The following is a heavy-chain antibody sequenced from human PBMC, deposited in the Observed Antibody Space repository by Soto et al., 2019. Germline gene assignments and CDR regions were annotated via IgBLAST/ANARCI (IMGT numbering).Heavy chain of an antibody. V-gene: IGHV3-21*01. J-gene: IGHJ6*02. CDR1: GFTFSSYS. CDR3: VRDTIFVTYGMDV. CDR2: ISSSSSYI. D-gene: IGHD3-3*01. Sequence: VGSLRLSCAASGFTFSSYSMSWVRQAPGKGLEWVSSISSSSSYIYYADSVKGRFTISRDNAKNSLYLQMNSLRAEDTAVYYCVRDTIFVTYGMDVWGQGTTVTVSS.